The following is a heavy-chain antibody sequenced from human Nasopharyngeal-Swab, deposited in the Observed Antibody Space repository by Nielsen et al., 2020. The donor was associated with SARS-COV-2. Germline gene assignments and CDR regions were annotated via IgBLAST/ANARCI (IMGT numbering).Heavy chain of an antibody. Sequence: SETLSLTCAISGDSVSSTIAAWHWNRQSPSRGLEWLGRTYYRSQWYNDYAVSVRSRITISPDISKNQFSLHLNSVTPEDAAVYYCASFAQGSPSLYWSQGILVTVSS. CDR1: GDSVSSTIAA. CDR2: TYYRSQWYN. CDR3: ASFAQGSPSLY. V-gene: IGHV6-1*01. J-gene: IGHJ4*02.